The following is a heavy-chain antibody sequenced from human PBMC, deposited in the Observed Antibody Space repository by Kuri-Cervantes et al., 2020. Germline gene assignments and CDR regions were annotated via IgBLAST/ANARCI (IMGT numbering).Heavy chain of an antibody. D-gene: IGHD5-12*01. CDR3: AREGYSGYDYTGALDY. CDR1: GYTFTSYG. Sequence: ASVKVSCKASGYTFTSYGISWVRQAPGQGLEWMGWISAYNGNTNYAQKLQGRVTITADKSTSTAYMELRSLRSDDTAVYYCAREGYSGYDYTGALDYWGQGTLVTVSS. J-gene: IGHJ4*02. CDR2: ISAYNGNT. V-gene: IGHV1-18*01.